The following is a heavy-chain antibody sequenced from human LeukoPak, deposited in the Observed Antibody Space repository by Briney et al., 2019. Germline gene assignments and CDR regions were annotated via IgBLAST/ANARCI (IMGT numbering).Heavy chain of an antibody. CDR2: IYYSGST. CDR1: GGSISSGGYY. V-gene: IGHV4-31*03. D-gene: IGHD2-8*01. CDR3: ARVGCTNGVCQVGYGDYGYYFDY. Sequence: SETLSLTCTVSGGSISSGGYYWSWIRQHPGKGLEWIGYIYYSGSTYYNPSLKSRVTISVDTSKNQFSLKLSSVTAADTAVYYCARVGCTNGVCQVGYGDYGYYFDYWGQGTLVTVSS. J-gene: IGHJ4*02.